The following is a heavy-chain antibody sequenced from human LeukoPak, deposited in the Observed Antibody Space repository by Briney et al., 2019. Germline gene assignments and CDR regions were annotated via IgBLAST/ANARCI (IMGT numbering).Heavy chain of an antibody. CDR3: AKRGQLFYYYYYMDV. CDR2: IRYDGGNK. Sequence: GRSLRLSCAASGFTFSSYGMHWVRQAPGKGLEWVAFIRYDGGNKYYADSVKGRFTISRDNSKNTLYLQMNSLRAEDTAVYYCAKRGQLFYYYYYMDVWGKGTTVTISS. CDR1: GFTFSSYG. D-gene: IGHD2-2*01. V-gene: IGHV3-30*02. J-gene: IGHJ6*03.